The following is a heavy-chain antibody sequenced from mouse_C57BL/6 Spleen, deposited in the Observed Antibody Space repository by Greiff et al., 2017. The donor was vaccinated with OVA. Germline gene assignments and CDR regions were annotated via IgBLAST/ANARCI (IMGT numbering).Heavy chain of an antibody. V-gene: IGHV1-55*01. J-gene: IGHJ2*01. CDR3: ARMAYYYGISPLYFGY. D-gene: IGHD1-1*01. Sequence: QVQLQQPGAELVKPGASVKMSCKASGYTFTSYWITWVKQRPGQGLEWIGDIYPGSGSTNYNEKFKSKATLTVDHSYRTAYMQLSSLTYEDSSVYYCARMAYYYGISPLYFGYWGQGTTLTFSS. CDR1: GYTFTSYW. CDR2: IYPGSGST.